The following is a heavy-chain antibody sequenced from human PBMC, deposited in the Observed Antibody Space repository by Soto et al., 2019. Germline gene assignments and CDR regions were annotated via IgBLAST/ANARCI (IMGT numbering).Heavy chain of an antibody. CDR1: GFPFSDYG. Sequence: QVQLAESGGGVVQPGRSLRLSCAASGFPFSDYGMHWVRQAPGKGLEWVAVIWYDGSEKYYADSVKGRFTISRDNSKNTLYMQINSLRAEDTAVYYCARQSLGNIRLRGLEYWGQGAQVTVSS. J-gene: IGHJ4*02. D-gene: IGHD1-1*01. CDR2: IWYDGSEK. V-gene: IGHV3-33*01. CDR3: ARQSLGNIRLRGLEY.